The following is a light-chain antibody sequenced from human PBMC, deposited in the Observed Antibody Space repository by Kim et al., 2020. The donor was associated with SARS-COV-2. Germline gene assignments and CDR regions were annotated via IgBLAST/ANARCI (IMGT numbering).Light chain of an antibody. CDR1: QNIDTY. V-gene: IGKV3-11*01. J-gene: IGKJ4*01. CDR2: DAS. CDR3: QQRNSWPPAVT. Sequence: PGERAPLACRASQNIDTYLAWYQQRPGQAPRLLVYDASNRATGVPDRFSGSGSGTDFTLTISSLEPEDFSIYYCQQRNSWPPAVTFGGGTKVDIK.